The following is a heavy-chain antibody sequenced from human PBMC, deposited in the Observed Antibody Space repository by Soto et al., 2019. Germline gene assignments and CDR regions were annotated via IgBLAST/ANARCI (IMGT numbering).Heavy chain of an antibody. J-gene: IGHJ6*02. CDR1: GFTFSSYD. D-gene: IGHD6-13*01. V-gene: IGHV3-13*01. Sequence: GGSLRLSCAASGFTFSSYDMHWVRQATGKGLDWVSAIGTAGDTYYPGSVKGRFTISRENAKNSLYLQMNSLRAGDTAVYYCARSYSSSWYQESYYYYGMDVWGQGTTVTVSS. CDR2: IGTAGDT. CDR3: ARSYSSSWYQESYYYYGMDV.